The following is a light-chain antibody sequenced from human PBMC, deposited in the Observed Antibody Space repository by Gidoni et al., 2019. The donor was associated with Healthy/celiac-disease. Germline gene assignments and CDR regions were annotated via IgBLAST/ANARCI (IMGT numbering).Light chain of an antibody. Sequence: DIQMTQSPSSLSASVECHRVTITCRASQSISSYLNWYQQKPGKAPKLLIYAASSLQSGVPSRFSGSGSGTDFTLTISSLQPEDFATYYCQQSYSTPWTFGQGTKVEIK. CDR3: QQSYSTPWT. J-gene: IGKJ1*01. CDR2: AAS. CDR1: QSISSY. V-gene: IGKV1-39*01.